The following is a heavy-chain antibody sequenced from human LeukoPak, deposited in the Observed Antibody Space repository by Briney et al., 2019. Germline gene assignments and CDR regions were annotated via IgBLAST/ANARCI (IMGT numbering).Heavy chain of an antibody. J-gene: IGHJ5*02. D-gene: IGHD2-15*01. CDR3: ARRGGDKLNWFDP. CDR2: IYTSGST. V-gene: IGHV4-4*09. CDR1: GGSISSYY. Sequence: SVTLSLTCTVSGGSISSYYWSWIRQPPGKGLEWIGYIYTSGSTNYNPSLKSRVTISVDTSKNQFSLKLSSVTAADTAVYYCARRGGDKLNWFDPWGQGTLVTVSS.